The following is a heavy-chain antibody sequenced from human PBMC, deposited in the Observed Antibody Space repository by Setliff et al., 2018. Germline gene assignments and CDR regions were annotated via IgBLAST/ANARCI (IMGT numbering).Heavy chain of an antibody. CDR2: VYYSGLT. V-gene: IGHV4-59*01. J-gene: IGHJ5*02. Sequence: PSETLSLTCTVSGGSISTYYWSWIRQPPGKGPEFIGYVYYSGLTNYDPSLKSRVTMSVDSSKNQFSLKLSSVTAADTAVYYCARAHTWSLPNDNSGYPGWFDPWGQGTLVTVSS. D-gene: IGHD3-22*01. CDR3: ARAHTWSLPNDNSGYPGWFDP. CDR1: GGSISTYY.